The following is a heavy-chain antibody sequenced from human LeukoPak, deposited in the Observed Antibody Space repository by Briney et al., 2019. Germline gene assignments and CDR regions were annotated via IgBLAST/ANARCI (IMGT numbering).Heavy chain of an antibody. CDR1: GGTFSSYA. D-gene: IGHD2-2*01. CDR3: AHILTGYCSSTSCFGWFDP. CDR2: IIPIFGTA. J-gene: IGHJ5*02. V-gene: IGHV1-69*05. Sequence: SVKVSCKASGGTFSSYAISWVRQAPGQGLEWMGGIIPIFGTANYAQKFQGRVTITTDESTSTAYMELSSLRSEDTAVYYCAHILTGYCSSTSCFGWFDPWGQGTLVTVSS.